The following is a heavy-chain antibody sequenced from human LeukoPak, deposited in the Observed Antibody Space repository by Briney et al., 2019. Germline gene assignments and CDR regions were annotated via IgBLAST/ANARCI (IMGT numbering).Heavy chain of an antibody. CDR2: ITGSGGNS. V-gene: IGHV3-23*01. Sequence: GGSLRLSCAASGFTFDSYTMVWVRQAPGSGLEWVSAITGSGGNSYHADSVKGRFTVSRDNSKNTLFLQINSLRVEDTALYYCARGVSGWPYYLDFWGQGTLVTVSS. D-gene: IGHD6-25*01. J-gene: IGHJ4*02. CDR1: GFTFDSYT. CDR3: ARGVSGWPYYLDF.